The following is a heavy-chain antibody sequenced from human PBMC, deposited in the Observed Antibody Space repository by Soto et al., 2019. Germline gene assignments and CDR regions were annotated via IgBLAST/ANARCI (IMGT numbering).Heavy chain of an antibody. D-gene: IGHD3-3*01. CDR2: LSGSGTIT. J-gene: IGHJ6*02. V-gene: IGHV3-23*01. CDR1: GFTFRSYA. Sequence: GGSLRLSCAASGFTFRSYAMTWVRQAPGKGLEWVSALSGSGTITYYADSVNGRFTISRDNSKNTLYLQMNSLRAEDTAVYYCAKGTDFWSGKSYRLDVWGQGTTVTVSS. CDR3: AKGTDFWSGKSYRLDV.